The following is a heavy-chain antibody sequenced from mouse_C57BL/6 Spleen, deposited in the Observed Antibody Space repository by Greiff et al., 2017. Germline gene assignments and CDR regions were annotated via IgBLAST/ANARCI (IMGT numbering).Heavy chain of an antibody. V-gene: IGHV7-3*01. CDR2: IRNKANGYTT. J-gene: IGHJ2*01. CDR1: GFTFTDYY. Sequence: EVKLVESGGGLVQPGGSLSLSCADSGFTFTDYYMSWVRQPPGKALEWLGFIRNKANGYTTEYSASVKGRFTISRDNSQSILYLQMNALRAEDSATYYCARYIYYGYYFDYWGQGTTLTVSS. D-gene: IGHD2-1*01. CDR3: ARYIYYGYYFDY.